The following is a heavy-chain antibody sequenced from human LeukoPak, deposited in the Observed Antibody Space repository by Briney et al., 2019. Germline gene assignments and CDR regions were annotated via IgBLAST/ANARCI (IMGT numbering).Heavy chain of an antibody. Sequence: GGSLRLSCLASGYTFISYSINWVRQAPGKGLEWVSSISVRSNYIYYADSVRGRFRISRDDARDSLYLQMNSLRAEDTAVYYCVRLRRNSDTSGFYYYYDFWGQGTLVTVSS. CDR2: ISVRSNYI. CDR3: VRLRRNSDTSGFYYYYDF. CDR1: GYTFISYS. D-gene: IGHD3-22*01. V-gene: IGHV3-21*01. J-gene: IGHJ4*02.